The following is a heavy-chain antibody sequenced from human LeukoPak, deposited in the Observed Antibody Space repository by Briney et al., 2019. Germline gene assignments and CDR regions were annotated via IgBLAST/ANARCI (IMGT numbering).Heavy chain of an antibody. CDR2: IFTRGST. D-gene: IGHD1-14*01. CDR1: GGSISNFY. Sequence: SETLSLTCTVSGGSISNFYWSWIRQPAGKGLEWIGRIFTRGSTNYNPSLKSRFAISVDTSKNQFSLKVTSVTAADTAVYYCARGAADRNNYYYYIDVWGRGTTVTVSS. CDR3: ARGAADRNNYYYYIDV. J-gene: IGHJ6*03. V-gene: IGHV4-4*07.